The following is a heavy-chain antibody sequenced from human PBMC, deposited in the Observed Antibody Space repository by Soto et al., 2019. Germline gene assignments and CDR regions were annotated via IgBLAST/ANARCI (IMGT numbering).Heavy chain of an antibody. D-gene: IGHD1-26*01. CDR1: GFTFSSYW. J-gene: IGHJ4*02. Sequence: EVQLVESGGGLVQPGESLRLSCAASGFTFSSYWMTWVRQAPGKGLEWVANIKQDGSEKYYVDSVRGRFTMSRDNAKNSLYLQMNSLRAEDTAVYYCARVVGATQMDFDSWGQGTLVPVSS. CDR2: IKQDGSEK. CDR3: ARVVGATQMDFDS. V-gene: IGHV3-7*01.